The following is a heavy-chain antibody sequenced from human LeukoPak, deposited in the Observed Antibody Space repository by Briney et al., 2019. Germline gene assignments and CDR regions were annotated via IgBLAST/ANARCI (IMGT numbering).Heavy chain of an antibody. CDR2: IYYSGST. CDR1: GGSISSYY. CDR3: ARYDRRGSRVFDY. J-gene: IGHJ4*02. V-gene: IGHV4-59*05. Sequence: PSETLSLTCTVSGGSISSYYWSWIRQPPGKGLEWIGSIYYSGSTYYNPSLKSRVTISVDTSKNQFSLKLSSVTAADTAVYYCARYDRRGSRVFDYWGQGTLVTVSS. D-gene: IGHD3-10*01.